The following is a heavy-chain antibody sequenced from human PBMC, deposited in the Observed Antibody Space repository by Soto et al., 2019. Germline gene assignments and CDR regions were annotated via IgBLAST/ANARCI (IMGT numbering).Heavy chain of an antibody. CDR2: IGTAGDT. D-gene: IGHD3-16*01. CDR3: ARALGGHYYFDY. CDR1: GFTFSSYD. Sequence: GGSLRLSCAASGFTFSSYDMHWVRQATGKGLEWVSAIGTAGDTYYPGSVKGRFTISRENAKNSLYLQMNSLRAGDTTVYYCARALGGHYYFDYWGQGTLVTVSS. J-gene: IGHJ4*02. V-gene: IGHV3-13*01.